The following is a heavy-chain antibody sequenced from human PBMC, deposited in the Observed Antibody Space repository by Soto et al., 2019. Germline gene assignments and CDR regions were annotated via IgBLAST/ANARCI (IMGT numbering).Heavy chain of an antibody. CDR2: INPSGGST. V-gene: IGHV1-46*01. CDR3: ARDHSSSSAFDY. Sequence: ASVKVSCKASGYTFTNYYMHWVRQAPGQGLEWVGIINPSGGSTSSAQKFQGRVTMTRDTSTGTVYMELSSLRSEDTAVYYCARDHSSSSAFDYWGQGTLVTVSS. CDR1: GYTFTNYY. D-gene: IGHD6-6*01. J-gene: IGHJ4*02.